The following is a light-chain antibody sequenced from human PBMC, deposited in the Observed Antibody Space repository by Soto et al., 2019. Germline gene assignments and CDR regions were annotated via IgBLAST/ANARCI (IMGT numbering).Light chain of an antibody. CDR3: ASYTNDSPLGV. CDR1: SSNIGGNS. CDR2: DDD. V-gene: IGLV1-51*01. Sequence: QSVLTQPPSVSVAPGQRVTISCSGSSSNIGGNSVSWYQQLPGTAPKLLIYDDDKRPSGIPDRFSGSKSGTSATLGITGFQTDDEGDYYCASYTNDSPLGVFGTGTKVTVL. J-gene: IGLJ1*01.